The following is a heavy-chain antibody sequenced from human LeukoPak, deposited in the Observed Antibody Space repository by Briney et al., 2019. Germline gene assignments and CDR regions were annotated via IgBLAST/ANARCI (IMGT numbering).Heavy chain of an antibody. D-gene: IGHD3-22*01. Sequence: HPGGSPRLSCAASGFTFSSHGMNWVRQAPGKGLEWVSGSSSIGGRTYYADSVKGRFTVTRDNSRNTLHLQMNSLRAEDTAVYYCARRAGDYSHPYDYWGQGTLVTVSS. CDR3: ARRAGDYSHPYDY. J-gene: IGHJ4*02. CDR1: GFTFSSHG. V-gene: IGHV3-23*01. CDR2: SSSIGGRT.